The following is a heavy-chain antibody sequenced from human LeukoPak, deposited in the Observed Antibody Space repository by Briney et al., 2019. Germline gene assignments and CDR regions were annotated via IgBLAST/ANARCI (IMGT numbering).Heavy chain of an antibody. V-gene: IGHV3-66*01. CDR2: IYSGGST. Sequence: GGSLRLSCAASGFTVRSNYMSWVRQAPGKGVEGGSVIYSGGSTYYADSVKGRFTISRDNSKNTLYLQMNSLRAEDTAVYYCARVYDSSGYYPIDYWGQGTLVTVSS. CDR3: ARVYDSSGYYPIDY. D-gene: IGHD3-22*01. J-gene: IGHJ4*02. CDR1: GFTVRSNY.